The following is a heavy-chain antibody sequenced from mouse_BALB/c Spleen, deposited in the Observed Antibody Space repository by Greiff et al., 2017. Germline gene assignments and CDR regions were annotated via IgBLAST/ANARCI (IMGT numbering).Heavy chain of an antibody. Sequence: VQLQQSGAELAKPGASVKMSCKASGYTFTSYWMHWVKQRPGQGLEWIGYINPSTGYTEYNQKFKDKATLTADKSSSTAYMQLSSLTSEDSAVYYCARRGNSFAYWGQGTLVTVSA. J-gene: IGHJ3*01. CDR2: INPSTGYT. CDR3: ARRGNSFAY. CDR1: GYTFTSYW. V-gene: IGHV1-7*01. D-gene: IGHD2-1*01.